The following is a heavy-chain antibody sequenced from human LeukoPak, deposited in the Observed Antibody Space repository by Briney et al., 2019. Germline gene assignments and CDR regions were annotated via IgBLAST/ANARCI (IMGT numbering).Heavy chain of an antibody. J-gene: IGHJ5*02. Sequence: SETLSLTCTVSGGSISSSSYYWGWIRQPPGKGLEWIGSIYYSGSTYYNPSLKSRVTISVDTSKNQFSLKLSPVTAADTAVYYCARGYSSGWSGFDPWGQGTLVTVSS. D-gene: IGHD6-19*01. V-gene: IGHV4-39*01. CDR2: IYYSGST. CDR1: GGSISSSSYY. CDR3: ARGYSSGWSGFDP.